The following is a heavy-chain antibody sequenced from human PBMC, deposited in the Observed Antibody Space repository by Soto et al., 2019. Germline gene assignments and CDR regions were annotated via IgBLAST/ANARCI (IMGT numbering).Heavy chain of an antibody. CDR2: ISYDGSNK. D-gene: IGHD3-10*01. CDR3: ARGRVPRVRSSGDFDY. Sequence: QVQLVESGGGVVQPGRSLRLSCAASGFTFSSYAMHWVRQAPGKGLEWVAVISYDGSNKYYADSVKGRFTISRDNSKNELYLQMTSLRAEDKAVYYCARGRVPRVRSSGDFDYWGQGTLVTVSS. CDR1: GFTFSSYA. J-gene: IGHJ4*02. V-gene: IGHV3-30-3*01.